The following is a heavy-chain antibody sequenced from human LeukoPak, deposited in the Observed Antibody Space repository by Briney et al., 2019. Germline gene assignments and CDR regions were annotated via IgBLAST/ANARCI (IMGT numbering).Heavy chain of an antibody. D-gene: IGHD5-18*01. CDR1: GFTFSSYA. Sequence: PGRSLRLSCAASGFTFSSYAMHWVRQAPGKGLEWVAVISYDGSNKYYADSVKGRFTISRDNAKNSLYLQMNNLRAEDTAVYYCARDVGYFRFDYWGQGTLVTVSS. V-gene: IGHV3-30-3*01. CDR3: ARDVGYFRFDY. J-gene: IGHJ4*02. CDR2: ISYDGSNK.